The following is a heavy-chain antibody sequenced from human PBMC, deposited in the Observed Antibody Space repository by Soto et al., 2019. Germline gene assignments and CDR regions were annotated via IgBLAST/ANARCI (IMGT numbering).Heavy chain of an antibody. V-gene: IGHV3-49*03. CDR1: GFTFGDYA. J-gene: IGHJ4*02. CDR3: TRADDYCSGGSCYAAH. CDR2: IRSKAYGGTT. Sequence: GGSLRLSCTASGFTFGDYAMSWFRQAPGKGLEWVGFIRSKAYGGTTEYAASVKGRFTISRDDSKSIAYLQMNSLKTEDTAVYYCTRADDYCSGGSCYAAHWGQGTLVTVSS. D-gene: IGHD2-15*01.